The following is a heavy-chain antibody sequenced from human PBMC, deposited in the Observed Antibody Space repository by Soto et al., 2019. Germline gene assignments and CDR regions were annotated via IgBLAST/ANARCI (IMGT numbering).Heavy chain of an antibody. CDR3: ARGRGYVYGSNFYGLDV. CDR2: VNHSGTT. D-gene: IGHD6-25*01. V-gene: IGHV4-34*01. J-gene: IGHJ6*02. CDR1: RGSFSGFY. Sequence: SETLSLTCGVYRGSFSGFYWSWVRQTPGGGLEWIGEVNHSGTTNYNPSFQNRVTISVDKSTNNFSLKMTSVTAADAAVYYCARGRGYVYGSNFYGLDVWGQGTTVTVSS.